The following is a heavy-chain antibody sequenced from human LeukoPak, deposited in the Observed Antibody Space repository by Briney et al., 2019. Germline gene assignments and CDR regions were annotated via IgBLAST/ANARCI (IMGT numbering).Heavy chain of an antibody. J-gene: IGHJ6*02. D-gene: IGHD2-15*01. CDR2: ISSSSSYI. CDR1: GFTFSSYS. Sequence: KPGGSLRLSCAASGFTFSSYSMNWVRQAPGKGLEWVSSISSSSSYIYYADSVKGRFTISRDNAKNSLYLQMNSLRAEDTAVYYCARECGGSCLHYYYYGMDVWGQGTTVTVSS. V-gene: IGHV3-21*01. CDR3: ARECGGSCLHYYYYGMDV.